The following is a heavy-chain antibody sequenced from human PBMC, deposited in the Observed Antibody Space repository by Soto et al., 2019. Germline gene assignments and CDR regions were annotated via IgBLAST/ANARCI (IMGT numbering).Heavy chain of an antibody. CDR1: GGSFSGHY. CDR3: AKGGFTAVRAHAWFDP. CDR2: VDHSGST. J-gene: IGHJ5*02. Sequence: QVQLQQWGAGLLKPSETLSLTCAVYGGSFSGHYLNWIRQPPGKGLEWIGQVDHSGSTNYNPSLKSRVAISVDTSTNQFSLKLASVTVADTAVYYCAKGGFTAVRAHAWFDPWGQGTLVTVSS. D-gene: IGHD3-10*01. V-gene: IGHV4-34*01.